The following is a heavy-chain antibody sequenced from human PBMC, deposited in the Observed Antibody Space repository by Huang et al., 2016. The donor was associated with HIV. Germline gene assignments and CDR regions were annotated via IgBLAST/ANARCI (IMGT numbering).Heavy chain of an antibody. CDR1: EGTFSSYS. D-gene: IGHD5-18*01. Sequence: VQLIQSGAEVKKTGSSVRVSCRASEGTFSSYSSGWIRQAPGQGLEWMGGIIPIFGTTTYAQKFQGRVAIAADESTSTAYMDLNSLRSEDTAVYYCARAALVNNQYFDYWGQGTLVTVSS. CDR2: IIPIFGTT. J-gene: IGHJ4*02. CDR3: ARAALVNNQYFDY. V-gene: IGHV1-69*12.